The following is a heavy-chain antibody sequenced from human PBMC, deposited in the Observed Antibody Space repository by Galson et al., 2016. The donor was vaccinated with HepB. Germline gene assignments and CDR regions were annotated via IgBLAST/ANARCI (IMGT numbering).Heavy chain of an antibody. CDR1: GYSFTTYW. J-gene: IGHJ4*02. V-gene: IGHV5-51*01. CDR3: ARQAYYYDSSGYYTLALLDY. Sequence: QSGAEVKKPGESLKISCKVSGYSFTTYWIGWVRQMPGKGLEWMGIMFPRDSDTRYSPSFQGQVTISADKSISTAYLQWSSLKASDTAMYYCARQAYYYDSSGYYTLALLDYWGQGTLVTVSS. CDR2: MFPRDSDT. D-gene: IGHD3-22*01.